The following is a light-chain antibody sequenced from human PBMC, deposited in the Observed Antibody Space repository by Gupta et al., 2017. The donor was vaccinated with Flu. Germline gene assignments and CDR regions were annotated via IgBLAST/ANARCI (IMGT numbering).Light chain of an antibody. CDR1: QSVNSSY. CDR3: QHYGNSPPRTS. Sequence: DIVLKQSPGTLSLSPGERATLSCRASQSVNSSYLAWYQQKPGQAPRLLIYGASSRATGIPDRFSGSGSGTDFTLTISRLEPEDFAVYYCQHYGNSPPRTSFGHGTKLEIK. V-gene: IGKV3-20*01. CDR2: GAS. J-gene: IGKJ2*03.